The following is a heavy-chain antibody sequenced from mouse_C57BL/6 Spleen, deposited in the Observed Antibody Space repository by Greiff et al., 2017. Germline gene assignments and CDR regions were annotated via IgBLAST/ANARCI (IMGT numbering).Heavy chain of an antibody. CDR1: GYAFSSSW. Sequence: QVQLKQSGPELVKPGASVKISCKASGYAFSSSWMNWVKQRPGKGLEWIGRIYPGDGDTNYNGKFKGKATLTADKSSSTAYMQLSSLTSEDSAVYFCAIYYDYEYDFDYWGQGTTLTVSS. CDR3: AIYYDYEYDFDY. V-gene: IGHV1-82*01. CDR2: IYPGDGDT. J-gene: IGHJ2*01. D-gene: IGHD2-4*01.